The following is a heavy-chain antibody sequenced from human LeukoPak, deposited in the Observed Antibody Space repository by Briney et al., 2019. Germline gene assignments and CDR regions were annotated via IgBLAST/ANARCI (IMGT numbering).Heavy chain of an antibody. Sequence: PSETLSLTCTVPGGSISSYYWSWIRQPPGEGLEWIGYIYYSGSTNYNPTLKSRVTISVDTSKNQYSLKLSSVTAADTAVYYCARGLRGSGSYYYYYYGMDVWGQGTTVTVSS. J-gene: IGHJ6*02. CDR1: GGSISSYY. CDR2: IYYSGST. CDR3: ARGLRGSGSYYYYYYGMDV. D-gene: IGHD3-10*01. V-gene: IGHV4-59*01.